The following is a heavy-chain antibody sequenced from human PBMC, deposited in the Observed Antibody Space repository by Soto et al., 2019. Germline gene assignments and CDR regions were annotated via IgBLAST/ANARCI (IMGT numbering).Heavy chain of an antibody. CDR1: GFTFTRHS. CDR2: ISSTTNYI. CDR3: ARESEDLTSNFDY. Sequence: GGSLRLSCAASGFTFTRHSMNWVRQAPGKGLEWVSSISSTTNYIYYGDSMKGRFTISRDNAKNSLYLEMNSLRAEDTAVYYCARESEDLTSNFDYWGQGTLVTVSS. J-gene: IGHJ4*02. V-gene: IGHV3-21*06.